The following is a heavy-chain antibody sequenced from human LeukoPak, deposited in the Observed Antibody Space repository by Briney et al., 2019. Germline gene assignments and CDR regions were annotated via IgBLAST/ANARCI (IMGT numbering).Heavy chain of an antibody. Sequence: GGSLRLSCAASGFTFSSFWMHWVRQAPGKGLVWVSRSNSDGSSTSYADSVKGRFTISRDNAKNTLYLQMNSLITDDTAVYYCARGSFYNDGNTYYALWLWGQGTLVTVSS. D-gene: IGHD3-22*01. CDR2: SNSDGSST. J-gene: IGHJ4*02. CDR1: GFTFSSFW. V-gene: IGHV3-74*01. CDR3: ARGSFYNDGNTYYALWL.